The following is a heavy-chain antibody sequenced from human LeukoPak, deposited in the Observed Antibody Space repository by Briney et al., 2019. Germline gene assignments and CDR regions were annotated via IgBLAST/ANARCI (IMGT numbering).Heavy chain of an antibody. V-gene: IGHV1-69*13. J-gene: IGHJ5*02. CDR1: GGTFSSYA. Sequence: SVKVSCKASGGTFSSYAISWVRHAPGQGLEWMGGIIPIFGTANYAQKFQGRVTITADESTSTAYMELSSLRSEDTAVYYCARELEYSSSSGWFDPWGQGTLVTVSS. CDR2: IIPIFGTA. CDR3: ARELEYSSSSGWFDP. D-gene: IGHD6-6*01.